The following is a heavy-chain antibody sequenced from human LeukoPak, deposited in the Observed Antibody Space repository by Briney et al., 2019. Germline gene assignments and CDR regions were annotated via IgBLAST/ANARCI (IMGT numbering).Heavy chain of an antibody. J-gene: IGHJ4*02. CDR3: ARPRAPTRYCSGGSCPFDY. CDR1: GGSFSGYY. CDR2: INHSGST. V-gene: IGHV4-34*01. D-gene: IGHD2-15*01. Sequence: PSETLSLTCAVYGGSFSGYYWSWIRHPPGKGPEWIGEINHSGSTNYNPSLKSRVTISVDTSKNQFSLKLSSVTAADTAVYYCARPRAPTRYCSGGSCPFDYWGQGTLVTVSS.